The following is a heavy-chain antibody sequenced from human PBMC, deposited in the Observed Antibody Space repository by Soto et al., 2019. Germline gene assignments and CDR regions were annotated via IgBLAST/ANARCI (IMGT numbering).Heavy chain of an antibody. V-gene: IGHV1-69*01. CDR2: IIPIFGTA. J-gene: IGHJ4*02. CDR1: GGTFSSYA. D-gene: IGHD3-22*01. CDR3: ASSNYYDMTDSDY. Sequence: QVQLVQSGAEVKKPGSSVKVSCKASGGTFSSYAISWVRQAPGQGLEWMGGIIPIFGTANYAKNVQGNVTITAKDSTTTAYLELTSLRSEDSAVYYCASSNYYDMTDSDYWGQGTLVTVSS.